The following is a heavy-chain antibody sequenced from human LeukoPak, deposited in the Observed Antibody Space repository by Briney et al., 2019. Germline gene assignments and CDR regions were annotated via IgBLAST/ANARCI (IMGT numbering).Heavy chain of an antibody. V-gene: IGHV1-18*01. D-gene: IGHD1-26*01. Sequence: ASVKVSCKASGYTFTSYDINWVRQATGQGLEWRGWIDSHNGDTKYAERLQGRVFMTTDTSTSTSYMELRSLRSDDTAVYYCARAVSGSLYGDFDFWGQGTLVTVSS. CDR2: IDSHNGDT. J-gene: IGHJ4*02. CDR3: ARAVSGSLYGDFDF. CDR1: GYTFTSYD.